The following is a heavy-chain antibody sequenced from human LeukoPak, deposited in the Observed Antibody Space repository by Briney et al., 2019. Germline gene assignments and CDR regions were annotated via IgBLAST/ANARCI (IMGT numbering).Heavy chain of an antibody. D-gene: IGHD2-8*02. Sequence: ASVKVSCKASGFTFTNYYMHWVRQAPGQGLEWMGLINPSGSNTNYAQKFRGRVTTTRDTSATTVYMESSSLRSEDTAVYYCAREESGGYFDYGGQGTLVTVSS. CDR2: INPSGSNT. CDR3: AREESGGYFDY. CDR1: GFTFTNYY. V-gene: IGHV1-46*01. J-gene: IGHJ4*02.